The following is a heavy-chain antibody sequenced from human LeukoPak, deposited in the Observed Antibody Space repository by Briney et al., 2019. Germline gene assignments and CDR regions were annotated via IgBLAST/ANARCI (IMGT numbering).Heavy chain of an antibody. CDR3: ARGSSAGASLRHDY. CDR1: GFTFSSYW. J-gene: IGHJ4*02. CDR2: IKQDGSEE. Sequence: QAGGSLRLSCAASGFTFSSYWMSWVRQAPGKGLEWVANIKQDGSEENFVDSVKGRFTISRDNAKKSLYLQMNSPRAEDTAVCYCARGSSAGASLRHDYWGQGTLVTVSS. D-gene: IGHD1-26*01. V-gene: IGHV3-7*01.